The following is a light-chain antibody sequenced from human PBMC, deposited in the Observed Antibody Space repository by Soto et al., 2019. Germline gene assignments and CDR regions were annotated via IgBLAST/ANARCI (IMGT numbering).Light chain of an antibody. V-gene: IGKV3-20*01. CDR1: QSVASTY. Sequence: EIVLTQSPGTLSLSPGEKATLSCWASQSVASTYLGWYQQKPGQAPRLLIYGASSRATGIPDRFSGSGSGTDFTLTISRLEPEDFALYFCQRYAGSLTFGQGTRLEIK. J-gene: IGKJ5*01. CDR3: QRYAGSLT. CDR2: GAS.